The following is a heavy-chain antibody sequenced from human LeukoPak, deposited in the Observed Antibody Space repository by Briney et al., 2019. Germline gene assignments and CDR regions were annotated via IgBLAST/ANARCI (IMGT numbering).Heavy chain of an antibody. Sequence: GGSLRLSCEASGFTFSNYWMQWVRQAPGKGLEWVANINQDGSAKYYGDSVKGRFTISKDSAKSSLYLQMNSLRVDDTAVYFCTRGDPDFWGQGTLVTVSS. V-gene: IGHV3-7*01. J-gene: IGHJ4*02. CDR3: TRGDPDF. CDR1: GFTFSNYW. CDR2: INQDGSAK. D-gene: IGHD3-3*01.